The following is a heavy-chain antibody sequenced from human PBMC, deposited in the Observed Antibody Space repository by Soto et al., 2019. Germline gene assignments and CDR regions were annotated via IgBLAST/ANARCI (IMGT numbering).Heavy chain of an antibody. CDR1: GYSFTNYV. CDR3: ARAGMDV. J-gene: IGHJ6*02. V-gene: IGHV1-3*04. Sequence: ASVKVSCKVCGYSFTNYVINWVRQAPGLRLEWMGWINTGNGNTKFSQKFQGRVTITRDTSASTAYMELISLRSEDTAVYYCARAGMDVWGQGTSVTVSS. CDR2: INTGNGNT.